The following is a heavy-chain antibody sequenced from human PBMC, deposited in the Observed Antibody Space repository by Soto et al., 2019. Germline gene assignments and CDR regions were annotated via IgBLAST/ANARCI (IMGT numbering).Heavy chain of an antibody. CDR2: IRSGGSPV. Sequence: GGSLRLSCAASGFTFSNAWMSWVRQAPGKGLEWVSCIRSGGSPVYYADSVKGRFTISRDDARNSLYLQMNSLRGEDTAVYYWAREIYGAKEGVVYWGQGTLVTVSS. J-gene: IGHJ4*02. V-gene: IGHV3-48*01. D-gene: IGHD4-17*01. CDR1: GFTFSNAW. CDR3: AREIYGAKEGVVY.